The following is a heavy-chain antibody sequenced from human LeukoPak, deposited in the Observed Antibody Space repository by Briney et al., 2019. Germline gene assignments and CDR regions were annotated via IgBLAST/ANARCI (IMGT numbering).Heavy chain of an antibody. V-gene: IGHV1-18*01. D-gene: IGHD6-13*01. CDR1: GYSFTTYG. J-gene: IGHJ4*02. CDR2: IIAYNGNT. CDR3: ARYSSSWYLYDY. Sequence: GASVKVSCKASGYSFTTYGFSWMRQAPGQGLEWMGIIAYNGNTYYAENLQGRVTMTTDSSTNTAYMELRNLRSDDTAVYYCARYSSSWYLYDYWGQGTPVTVSS.